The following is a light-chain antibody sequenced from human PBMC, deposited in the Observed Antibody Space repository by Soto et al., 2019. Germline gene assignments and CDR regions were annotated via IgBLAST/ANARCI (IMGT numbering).Light chain of an antibody. CDR3: QQYNSYSPA. V-gene: IGKV1-5*03. Sequence: DIQLTQSPSTLPASVGQTVTVTCRASQSITSWLAWYQQKPGKAPNLLIYKASRLESGVPSRFSGSGSETEFTLTISGLQPGDSATYYCQQYNSYSPAFGQGTKVDI. CDR2: KAS. J-gene: IGKJ1*01. CDR1: QSITSW.